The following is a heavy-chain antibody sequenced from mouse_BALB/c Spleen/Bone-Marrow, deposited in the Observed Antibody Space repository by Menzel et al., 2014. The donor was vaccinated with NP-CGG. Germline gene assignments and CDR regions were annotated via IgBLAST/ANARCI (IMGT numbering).Heavy chain of an antibody. D-gene: IGHD1-1*01. V-gene: IGHV1S81*02. J-gene: IGHJ4*01. CDR3: ARLIYGSSYIVDF. CDR1: GYTFTGYW. Sequence: VKLQESGAELVKPGASVKLSCKASGYTFTGYWMHWVKLRPGQGLERIGEINPSNGRTNYNEKFKSMATLTVDKSSSTAYMQLSSLTSEDSAVFYCARLIYGSSYIVDFWGQGTSVTVSS. CDR2: INPSNGRT.